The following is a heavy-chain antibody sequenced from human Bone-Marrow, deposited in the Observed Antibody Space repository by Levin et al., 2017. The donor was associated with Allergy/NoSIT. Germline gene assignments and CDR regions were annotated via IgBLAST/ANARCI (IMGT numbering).Heavy chain of an antibody. J-gene: IGHJ4*02. CDR1: GGSISSSGYH. Sequence: LRLSCTVSGGSISSSGYHWTWIRQYPNKGLEWIGYISYRGSTYFNPSLKSRLTMSIDTSEQHFSLNLTSVSAADTAIYYCARLDGYSLDYWGQGALVTVSS. V-gene: IGHV4-31*03. CDR2: ISYRGST. CDR3: ARLDGYSLDY. D-gene: IGHD1-1*01.